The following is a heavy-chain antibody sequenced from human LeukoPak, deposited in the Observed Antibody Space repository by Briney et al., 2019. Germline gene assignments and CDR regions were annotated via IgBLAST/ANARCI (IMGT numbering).Heavy chain of an antibody. CDR1: GFTFSSYG. CDR3: AKSEESSGWEDYFDY. J-gene: IGHJ4*02. Sequence: GGSLRLSCAASGFTFSSYGMSWVRQAPGKGLEWVSAISGSGGSTYYADSVKGRFTISRDNSKNTLYLQVNSLRAEDTAVYYCAKSEESSGWEDYFDYWGQGTLVTVSS. V-gene: IGHV3-23*01. D-gene: IGHD6-19*01. CDR2: ISGSGGST.